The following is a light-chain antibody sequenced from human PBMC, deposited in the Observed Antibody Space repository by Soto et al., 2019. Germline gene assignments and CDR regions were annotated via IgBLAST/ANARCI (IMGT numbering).Light chain of an antibody. J-gene: IGLJ2*01. V-gene: IGLV2-14*03. CDR1: SGDIGRYNY. CDR2: AVT. Sequence: QSVLAQPASVSGSPGQPITISCTGTSGDIGRYNYVSWYQQHPGKAPKLLIYAVTNRPPGISDRFSGSKSGNTASLTISGLQAEDEADYYCSSYSTPSVIFGGGTKVTVL. CDR3: SSYSTPSVI.